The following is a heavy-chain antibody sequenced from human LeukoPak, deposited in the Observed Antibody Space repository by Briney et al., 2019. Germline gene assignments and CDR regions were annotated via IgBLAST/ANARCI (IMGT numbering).Heavy chain of an antibody. V-gene: IGHV3-9*01. CDR1: GFTFDDYA. J-gene: IGHJ4*02. CDR2: ISWNSGSI. D-gene: IGHD6-13*01. Sequence: GGSLRLSCAASGFTFDDYAMHWVRHAPGKGLEWVSGISWNSGSIGYADSVKGRFTISRDNAKNSLYLQMNSLRAEDTALYYCAKERGKAAAGGFDYWGQGTLVTVSS. CDR3: AKERGKAAAGGFDY.